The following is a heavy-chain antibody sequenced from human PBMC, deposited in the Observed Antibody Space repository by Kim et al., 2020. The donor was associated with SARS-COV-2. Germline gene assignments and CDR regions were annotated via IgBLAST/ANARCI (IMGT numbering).Heavy chain of an antibody. CDR3: ARSSYYYDN. J-gene: IGHJ4*02. Sequence: GGSLRLSCAASGFTFSSHWMHWVHQAPGKGLVWVSRINTDESTTSYADSVKGRFTISRDNAKKTLYLQMNSLRAEDTAVYYCARSSYYYDNWGQGTLVTVSS. D-gene: IGHD3-22*01. V-gene: IGHV3-74*01. CDR1: GFTFSSHW. CDR2: INTDESTT.